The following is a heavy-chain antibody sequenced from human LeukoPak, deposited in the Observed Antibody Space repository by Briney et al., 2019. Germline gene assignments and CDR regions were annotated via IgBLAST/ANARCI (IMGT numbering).Heavy chain of an antibody. V-gene: IGHV3-21*01. J-gene: IGHJ2*01. CDR2: ISSSSSYI. CDR3: ARDYYDSSGIDL. Sequence: PGGSLRLSCAAPGFTFSSYSMNWVRQAPGKGPEWVSSISSSSSYIYYADSVKGRFTISRDNAKNSLYLQMNSLRAEDTAVYYCARDYYDSSGIDLWGRGTLVTVSS. CDR1: GFTFSSYS. D-gene: IGHD3-22*01.